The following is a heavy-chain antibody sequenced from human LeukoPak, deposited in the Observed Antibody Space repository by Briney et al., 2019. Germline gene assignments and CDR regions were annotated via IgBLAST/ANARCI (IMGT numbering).Heavy chain of an antibody. D-gene: IGHD1-26*01. CDR3: ARGHSGSYGYYYYYYGMDV. CDR2: IKQDGSEK. CDR1: GFSFRTYW. Sequence: GGSLRLSCAASGFSFRTYWMTWVRQAPGKGLEWVADIKQDGSEKYYVDSVKGRFTISSDNARDSLYLQMNSLRVEDTGVYYCARGHSGSYGYYYYYYGMDVWGQGTTVTVSS. V-gene: IGHV3-7*01. J-gene: IGHJ6*02.